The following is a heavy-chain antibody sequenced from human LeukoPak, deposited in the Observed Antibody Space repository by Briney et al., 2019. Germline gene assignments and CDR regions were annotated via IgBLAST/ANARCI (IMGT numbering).Heavy chain of an antibody. CDR3: ARHSGSGSLSRPFDP. V-gene: IGHV4-39*01. J-gene: IGHJ5*02. D-gene: IGHD3-10*01. CDR2: IYYTGST. CDR1: GGSVTSGGFY. Sequence: LETLSLTCSVSGGSVTSGGFYWGWLRQPPGKGPEWIATIYYTGSTYYNPSLNSRVTVSIDTSKNQFSLRPTSVTATDTAVYHCARHSGSGSLSRPFDPWGQGTLVTVST.